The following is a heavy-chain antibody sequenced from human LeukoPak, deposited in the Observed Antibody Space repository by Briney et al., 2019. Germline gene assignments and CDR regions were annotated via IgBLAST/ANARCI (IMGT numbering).Heavy chain of an antibody. CDR3: AKGIAARTFDY. CDR2: ISGSGGST. Sequence: GRSLRLSCAASGFTFSSYAMSWVRQAPGKGLEWVSAISGSGGSTYYADSVKGRFTISRDNSKNTLYLQMNSLRAEDTTVYYCAKGIAARTFDYWGQGTLVTVSS. D-gene: IGHD6-6*01. CDR1: GFTFSSYA. J-gene: IGHJ4*02. V-gene: IGHV3-23*01.